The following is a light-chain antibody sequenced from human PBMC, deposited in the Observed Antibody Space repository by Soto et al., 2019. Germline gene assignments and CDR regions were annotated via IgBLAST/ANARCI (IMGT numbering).Light chain of an antibody. CDR2: AAS. CDR1: QSISSY. Sequence: DIQMTQSPSSLSASEGDRVTITCRASQSISSYLNWYQQKPGKAPKLLIYAASSLQSGVPSRFSGSGSGTDFTLTISSLQPEDFATYYCQQSYSTPPVPFGPGTKVDI. CDR3: QQSYSTPPVP. V-gene: IGKV1-39*01. J-gene: IGKJ3*01.